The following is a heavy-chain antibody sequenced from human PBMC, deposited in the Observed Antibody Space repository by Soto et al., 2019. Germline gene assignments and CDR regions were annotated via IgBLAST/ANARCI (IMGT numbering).Heavy chain of an antibody. CDR2: ISWDGGYK. Sequence: DVQLVESGGGLVQPGRSLRLSCAASGFTFVDYAMHWVRQAPGQGLEWVSGISWDGGYKGYADSVKGRFTISRDNAKKSLYLEMNSLRVEDTALYYCAKGRGGSGSLTPRVDFWGQGTLVTVSS. V-gene: IGHV3-9*01. CDR3: AKGRGGSGSLTPRVDF. J-gene: IGHJ4*02. CDR1: GFTFVDYA. D-gene: IGHD3-10*01.